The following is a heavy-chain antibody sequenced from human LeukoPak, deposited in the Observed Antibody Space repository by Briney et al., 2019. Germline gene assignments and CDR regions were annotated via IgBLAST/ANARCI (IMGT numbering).Heavy chain of an antibody. CDR3: ARGGGDYFDWFTFDP. D-gene: IGHD3-9*01. CDR2: IYHSGST. J-gene: IGHJ5*02. V-gene: IGHV4-4*02. CDR1: GGSISSSNW. Sequence: SETLSLTCAVSGGSISSSNWWSWVRQPPGKGLEWIGEIYHSGSTNYNPSLKSRVTISVDTSKNQFSLKLSSVTAADTAVYYCARGGGDYFDWFTFDPWGQGTLVTVSS.